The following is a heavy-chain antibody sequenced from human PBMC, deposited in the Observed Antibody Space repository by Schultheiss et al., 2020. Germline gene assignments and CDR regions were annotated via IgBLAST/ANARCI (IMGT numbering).Heavy chain of an antibody. CDR2: ISSSGTSI. J-gene: IGHJ6*02. CDR1: GFTFSDYY. V-gene: IGHV3-11*01. Sequence: GGSLRLSCAASGFTFSDYYLSWIRQAPGKGLEWVSYISSSGTSIYYADSVRGRFTISRDNAKNSLYLQMNSLTGEDTAMYYCARIYYYGMDVWGQGTTVTVSS. CDR3: ARIYYYGMDV.